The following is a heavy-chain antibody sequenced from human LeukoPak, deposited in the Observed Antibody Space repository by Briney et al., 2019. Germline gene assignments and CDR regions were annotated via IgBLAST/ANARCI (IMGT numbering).Heavy chain of an antibody. Sequence: TGGSLRLSCAASGFTFSSYAMSWVRQAPGKGLDWVSDISGSGGSTYYADPVKGRYTISRDNSKNTLYLQMNSLRAEDTALYYCAKDLVQLWPHFAYWGQGTLVTVSS. CDR1: GFTFSSYA. J-gene: IGHJ4*02. CDR3: AKDLVQLWPHFAY. CDR2: ISGSGGST. D-gene: IGHD5-18*01. V-gene: IGHV3-23*01.